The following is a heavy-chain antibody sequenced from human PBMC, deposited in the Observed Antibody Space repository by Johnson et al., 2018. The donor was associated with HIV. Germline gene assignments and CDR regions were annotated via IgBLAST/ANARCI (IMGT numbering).Heavy chain of an antibody. Sequence: VHLVESGGGLVRPGGSLRLSCEASESTFSSYWMNWLRQAPGKGLEWVANIRQDGSEKYYVGSVKGRFTVSRDNARKSLYLQMNSLRAEDTAVYYCARELLYDALDIWGQGTMVTVSS. V-gene: IGHV3-7*01. D-gene: IGHD3-10*01. CDR1: ESTFSSYW. CDR2: IRQDGSEK. CDR3: ARELLYDALDI. J-gene: IGHJ3*02.